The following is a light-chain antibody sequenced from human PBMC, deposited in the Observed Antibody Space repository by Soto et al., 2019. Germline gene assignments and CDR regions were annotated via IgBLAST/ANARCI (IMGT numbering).Light chain of an antibody. J-gene: IGKJ4*01. CDR3: HQRSNWPLT. CDR2: DTY. V-gene: IGKV3-11*01. Sequence: DIVLTQSPATLSLSPGDTATLSCRANQSVRNFLAWYQQKPGQAPRLLIYDTYNRATGVPARFSGSGSGTDFTLTSSSLEPEDFAVYYCHQRSNWPLTFGGGTKVEIK. CDR1: QSVRNF.